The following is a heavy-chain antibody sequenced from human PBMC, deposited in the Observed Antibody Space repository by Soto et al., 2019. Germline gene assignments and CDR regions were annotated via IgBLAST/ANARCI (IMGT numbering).Heavy chain of an antibody. Sequence: GGSLRLSCAASGFTFSDYYMSWIRQAPGKGLEWVSYISSSGSTIYYADSVKGRFTISRDNAKNSLYLQMNSLRAEDTAVYYCARAIDPWAEGGVITNWFDPWGQGTLVTVSS. D-gene: IGHD3-16*01. CDR1: GFTFSDYY. CDR2: ISSSGSTI. J-gene: IGHJ5*02. V-gene: IGHV3-11*01. CDR3: ARAIDPWAEGGVITNWFDP.